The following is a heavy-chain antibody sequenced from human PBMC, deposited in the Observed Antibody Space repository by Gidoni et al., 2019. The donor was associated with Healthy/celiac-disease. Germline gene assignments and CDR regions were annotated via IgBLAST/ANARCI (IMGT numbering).Heavy chain of an antibody. J-gene: IGHJ3*02. Sequence: QVQLQESGPGLVKPSQTLSLTCTVPGGSISSGDYYWSWIRQPPGKGLEWIWYIYYSGSTYYNPSLKSRVTISVDTSKNQFSLKLSSVTAADTAVYYCARENRDPRSRMDDAFDIWGQGTMVTVSS. CDR3: ARENRDPRSRMDDAFDI. CDR2: IYYSGST. CDR1: GGSISSGDYY. D-gene: IGHD3-10*01. V-gene: IGHV4-30-4*01.